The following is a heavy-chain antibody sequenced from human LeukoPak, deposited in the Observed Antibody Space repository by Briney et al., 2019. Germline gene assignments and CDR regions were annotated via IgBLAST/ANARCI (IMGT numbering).Heavy chain of an antibody. D-gene: IGHD6-19*01. V-gene: IGHV3-66*02. Sequence: GGSLRLSCAASGFSVSSNYMNWVRQAPGKGLERVSAIYTGGTTYYADSVKGRFTISRDNSKNTLCLQMNSLRAEDTAVYYCARDKLGSGYSSDFDYWGQGTLVTVSS. CDR2: IYTGGTT. CDR1: GFSVSSNY. J-gene: IGHJ4*02. CDR3: ARDKLGSGYSSDFDY.